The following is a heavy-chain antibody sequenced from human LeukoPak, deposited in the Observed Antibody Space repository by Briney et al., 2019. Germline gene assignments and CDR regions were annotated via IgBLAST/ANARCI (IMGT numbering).Heavy chain of an antibody. CDR1: GYSVTSYW. J-gene: IGHJ3*02. CDR3: ARPAYCGGDCYSVLGI. D-gene: IGHD2-21*02. CDR2: SYPGDLDT. Sequence: GQPMQISCTGSGYSVTSYWIGWVRQVPREGREWMGISYPGDLDTRSTPSSQGQDSLSDDKCISTASPQCRPLKPPDTAMYYSARPAYCGGDCYSVLGIWGQGTMVTVSS. V-gene: IGHV5-51*01.